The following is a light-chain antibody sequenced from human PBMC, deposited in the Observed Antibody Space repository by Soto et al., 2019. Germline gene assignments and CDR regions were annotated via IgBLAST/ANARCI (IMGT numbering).Light chain of an antibody. Sequence: IVLTQSPGTLSLSPGETATLSCRASQSVTTQLAWYQQKRGRAPRLLIYGASTRATGIPARFSGSGSGTEFTLTISSLQSEDFAVYYCQQYNNWPLTFGGGTKVDIK. J-gene: IGKJ4*01. CDR2: GAS. CDR3: QQYNNWPLT. CDR1: QSVTTQ. V-gene: IGKV3-15*01.